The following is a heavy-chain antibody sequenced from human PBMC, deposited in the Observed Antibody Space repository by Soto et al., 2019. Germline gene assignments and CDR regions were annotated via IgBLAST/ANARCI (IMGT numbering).Heavy chain of an antibody. CDR3: ARAAYDSLDY. CDR1: GGSISSGGYS. Sequence: SETLSLTCAVSGGSISSGGYSWSWIRQPPGKGLEWIGYIYHSGSTYYNPSLKGRVAISVDRSKNQFSLKLSSVTAADTAVYYCARAAYDSLDYWGQGTLVTVSS. D-gene: IGHD3-22*01. J-gene: IGHJ4*02. CDR2: IYHSGST. V-gene: IGHV4-30-2*01.